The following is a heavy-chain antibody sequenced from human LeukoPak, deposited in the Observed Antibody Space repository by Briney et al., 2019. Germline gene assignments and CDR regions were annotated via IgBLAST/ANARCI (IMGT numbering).Heavy chain of an antibody. CDR2: IYYSGST. D-gene: IGHD3-22*01. J-gene: IGHJ4*02. CDR1: GGSISSSSYY. V-gene: IGHV4-39*07. Sequence: SETLSLTCTVSGGSISSSSYYWGWIRQPPGKGLEWIGSIYYSGSTNYNPSLKSRVTISVDTSKNQFSLKLSSVTAADTAVYYCARGQYYYDSSGYYREHFDYWGQGTLVTVSS. CDR3: ARGQYYYDSSGYYREHFDY.